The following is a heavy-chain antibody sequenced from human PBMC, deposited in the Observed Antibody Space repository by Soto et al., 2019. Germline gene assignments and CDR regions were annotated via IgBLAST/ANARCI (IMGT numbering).Heavy chain of an antibody. CDR2: TRNKDNSYTT. CDR3: ARVDDSSGYDLDY. CDR1: GFTFSDHY. D-gene: IGHD3-22*01. J-gene: IGHJ4*02. Sequence: EVQLVESGGGLVQPGGSLRLSCAASGFTFSDHYMDWVRQAPGKGLEWVGRTRNKDNSYTTEYAASVKGRFTISRDDSKNPLYLQMNSLKTEDTAVYYCARVDDSSGYDLDYWGQGTLVTVSS. V-gene: IGHV3-72*01.